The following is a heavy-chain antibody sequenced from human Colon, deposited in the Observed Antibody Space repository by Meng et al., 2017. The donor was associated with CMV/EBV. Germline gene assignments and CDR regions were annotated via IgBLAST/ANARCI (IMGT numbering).Heavy chain of an antibody. CDR2: IRYDGSDK. CDR3: AKDGRYYDSSGYGP. D-gene: IGHD3-22*01. V-gene: IGHV3-30*02. CDR1: GFTFSDYG. J-gene: IGHJ5*02. Sequence: GESLKISCAGSGFTFSDYGIHWVRQTLGEGLEWVAFIRYDGSDKYYAVSVKGRFTMFRENFKNTVYLQMNSLRAEDTAVYYCAKDGRYYDSSGYGPWGQGTLVTVSS.